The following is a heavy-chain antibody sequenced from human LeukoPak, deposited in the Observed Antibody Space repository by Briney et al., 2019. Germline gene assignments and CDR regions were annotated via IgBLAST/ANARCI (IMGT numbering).Heavy chain of an antibody. Sequence: GGSLRLSCLASGFSFNSYTMNWVREAPGNVLEWVATISPGVSGYTWYAESVKGRFTISRDNPEHSLYLQMDSLRADDTAVYYCVRDVSRRMGMDVWGQGTRVTVSS. D-gene: IGHD2-8*01. CDR3: VRDVSRRMGMDV. CDR2: ISPGVSGYT. V-gene: IGHV3-21*06. CDR1: GFSFNSYT. J-gene: IGHJ6*02.